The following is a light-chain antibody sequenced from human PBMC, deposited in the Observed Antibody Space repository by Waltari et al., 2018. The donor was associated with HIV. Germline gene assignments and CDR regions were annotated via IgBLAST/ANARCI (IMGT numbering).Light chain of an antibody. CDR3: QQSYSTPVN. CDR1: QTISSY. CDR2: AAS. J-gene: IGKJ3*01. Sequence: DIQMTQSPSSLSASVGDSVTITCRASQTISSYLNWYQQKPGKAPKLLIYAASSLQSGVPSRFSGSGSETDFALTISSLQPEEFATYYCQQSYSTPVNFGPGTKVDIK. V-gene: IGKV1-39*01.